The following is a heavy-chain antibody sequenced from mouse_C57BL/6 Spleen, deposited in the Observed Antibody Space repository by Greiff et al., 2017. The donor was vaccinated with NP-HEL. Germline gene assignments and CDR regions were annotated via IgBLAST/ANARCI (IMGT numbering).Heavy chain of an antibody. D-gene: IGHD1-1*01. J-gene: IGHJ4*01. CDR2: IYPGDGDT. Sequence: QVQLQQSGPELVKPGASVKISCKASGYAFSSSWMNWVKQRPGKGLEWIGRIYPGDGDTNYNGKFKGKATLTADKSSSTAYMQLSSLTSEDSAVYFCARGVTTVVANAMDDWGQGTSVTVSS. V-gene: IGHV1-82*01. CDR1: GYAFSSSW. CDR3: ARGVTTVVANAMDD.